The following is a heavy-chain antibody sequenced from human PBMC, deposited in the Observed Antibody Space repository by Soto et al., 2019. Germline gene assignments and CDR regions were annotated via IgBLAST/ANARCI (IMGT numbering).Heavy chain of an antibody. Sequence: ASVKVSCKASGYTFSNYYMHWVRQVPGHGLEWMGIINPSGGGTTYAQRFRGRLTVTRDTSTSTVYMELSRLRSDDTAIYFCARAPQYGSAGYYYNFWGQGTLVTVPQ. V-gene: IGHV1-46*01. CDR3: ARAPQYGSAGYYYNF. CDR1: GYTFSNYY. J-gene: IGHJ4*02. CDR2: INPSGGGT. D-gene: IGHD3-10*01.